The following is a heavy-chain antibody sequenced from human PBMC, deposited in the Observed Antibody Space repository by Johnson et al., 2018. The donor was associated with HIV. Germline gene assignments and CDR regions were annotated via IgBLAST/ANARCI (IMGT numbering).Heavy chain of an antibody. CDR2: ISYDGTNK. J-gene: IGHJ3*02. D-gene: IGHD6-6*01. CDR1: GFTFSSYA. Sequence: QVQLVESGGGVVQTGRSLRLSCAASGFTFSSYAMHWVRQAPGKGLEWVAIISYDGTNKYYADSVKGRFTISRDNSKNTLYLQMNSLGAEDTAMYYCARVSSIAALWDAFDIWGQGTMVTVSS. CDR3: ARVSSIAALWDAFDI. V-gene: IGHV3-30-3*01.